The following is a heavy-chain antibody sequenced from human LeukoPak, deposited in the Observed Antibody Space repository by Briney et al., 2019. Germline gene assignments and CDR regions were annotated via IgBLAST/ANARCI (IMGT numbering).Heavy chain of an antibody. CDR2: INPNSGGT. V-gene: IGHV1-2*02. D-gene: IGHD3-9*01. CDR3: ARVSVQWTYYDISGGDYYMDV. CDR1: GYTFTSYG. J-gene: IGHJ6*03. Sequence: ASVKVSCKASGYTFTSYGISWVRQAPGQGLEWMGWINPNSGGTNYAQKFQGRVTMTRDTSISTAYMELSRLRSDDTAVYYCARVSVQWTYYDISGGDYYMDVWGKGTTVTISS.